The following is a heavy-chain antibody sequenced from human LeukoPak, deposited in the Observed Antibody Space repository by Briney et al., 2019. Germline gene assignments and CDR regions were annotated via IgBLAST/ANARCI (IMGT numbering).Heavy chain of an antibody. J-gene: IGHJ4*02. CDR1: GGSISSADYS. CDR2: IYYSGST. D-gene: IGHD5-18*01. CDR3: ARAKSQRGYTYGPHTYFDY. Sequence: SQTLSLTCTVSGGSISSADYSWSWIRQPPGKGLEWIGYIYYSGSTYYNPSLKSRVTISVDSSKNQFSLRLSSVTAADTAVYYCARAKSQRGYTYGPHTYFDYWGQGTLVTVSS. V-gene: IGHV4-30-4*01.